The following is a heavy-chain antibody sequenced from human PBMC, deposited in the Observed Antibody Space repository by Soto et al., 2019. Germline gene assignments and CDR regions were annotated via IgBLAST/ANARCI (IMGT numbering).Heavy chain of an antibody. Sequence: EVQLVESGGGLVQPGGSLKLSCAASGFTFSDSAMHRVRQASGKGLEWVGRIRSKANNYATAYAASVKGRFAISRDDSKNTAYLQMNSLKTEDTAVYYCTTAPLHDYNDYTVDYWGQGTLVTVSS. D-gene: IGHD4-17*01. CDR1: GFTFSDSA. CDR3: TTAPLHDYNDYTVDY. J-gene: IGHJ4*02. CDR2: IRSKANNYAT. V-gene: IGHV3-73*02.